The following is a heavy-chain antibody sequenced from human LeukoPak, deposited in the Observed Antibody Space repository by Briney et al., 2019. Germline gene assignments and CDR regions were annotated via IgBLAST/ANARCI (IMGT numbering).Heavy chain of an antibody. CDR3: AKNPFVGYGSDYFDD. V-gene: IGHV3-23*01. Sequence: GGSLRLSCAASGFTFSSYAMSWVRQAPGKGLEWVLAISGSGGNTYYADSVKGRFTISRDNSKNTLYLQMYSLRADDTAVYYCAKNPFVGYGSDYFDDWGQGTLVTVSS. CDR1: GFTFSSYA. D-gene: IGHD3-10*01. CDR2: ISGSGGNT. J-gene: IGHJ4*02.